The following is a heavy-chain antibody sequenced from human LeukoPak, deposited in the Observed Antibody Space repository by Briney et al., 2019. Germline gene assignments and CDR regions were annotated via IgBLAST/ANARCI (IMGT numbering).Heavy chain of an antibody. J-gene: IGHJ4*02. Sequence: SETLSLTCTVSGGSISSYYWSWIRQPAGKGLEWIGHIYNSGSTNYNPSLKGRVTMSVATSKNQFPLHLRSVTAADTAVYYCARSAFLVTAPGLYYFDYWGQGTLVAVSS. CDR1: GGSISSYY. CDR2: IYNSGST. CDR3: ARSAFLVTAPGLYYFDY. V-gene: IGHV4-4*07. D-gene: IGHD6-13*01.